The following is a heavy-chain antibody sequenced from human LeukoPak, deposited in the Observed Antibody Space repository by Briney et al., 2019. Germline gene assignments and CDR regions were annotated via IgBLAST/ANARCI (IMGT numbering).Heavy chain of an antibody. CDR2: ISSNGGST. V-gene: IGHV3-64*01. CDR1: GFTFSSYA. D-gene: IGHD3-22*01. Sequence: QPGGSLRLSCAASGFTFSSYAMHWVRQAPGKGLEYVSAISSNGGSTYYANSVKGRFTISRDNSKNTLYLQMGSLRAEDMAVYYCARGPTPYYDSSGYYSFPTLTDYWGQGTLVTVSS. J-gene: IGHJ4*02. CDR3: ARGPTPYYDSSGYYSFPTLTDY.